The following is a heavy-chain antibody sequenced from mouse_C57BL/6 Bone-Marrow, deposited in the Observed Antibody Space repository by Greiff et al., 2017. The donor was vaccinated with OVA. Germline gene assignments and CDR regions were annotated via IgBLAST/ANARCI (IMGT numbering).Heavy chain of an antibody. Sequence: VQLQQSGPELVKPGASVKISCKASGYSFTGYYMNWVKQSPEKSLEWIGEINPSTGGTTYNQKFKAKATLTVDKSSSTAYMQLKSLTSEDSAVYYCARRKVVATGYFDVWGTGTTVTVSS. J-gene: IGHJ1*03. CDR2: INPSTGGT. CDR3: ARRKVVATGYFDV. V-gene: IGHV1-42*01. CDR1: GYSFTGYY. D-gene: IGHD1-1*01.